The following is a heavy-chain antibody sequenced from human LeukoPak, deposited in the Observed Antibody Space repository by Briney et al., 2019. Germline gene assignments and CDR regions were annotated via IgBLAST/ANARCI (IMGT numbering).Heavy chain of an antibody. CDR2: ISGSGGRT. V-gene: IGHV3-23*01. D-gene: IGHD3-22*01. J-gene: IGHJ4*02. Sequence: PGGSLRLSCAASGFTFSSYAMSWVRQARGKGLEWVSAISGSGGRTYYADSVKGRFTISRDNSKNTLYLQMDSLRAEDTAVYYCAKEENYYDSSGYRHNAYWGQGTLVTVS. CDR3: AKEENYYDSSGYRHNAY. CDR1: GFTFSSYA.